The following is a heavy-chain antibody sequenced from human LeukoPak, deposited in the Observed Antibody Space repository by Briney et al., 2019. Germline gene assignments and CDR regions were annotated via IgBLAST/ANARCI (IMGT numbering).Heavy chain of an antibody. CDR2: VSSYGHNT. D-gene: IGHD6-13*01. CDR1: GFTFSSYA. J-gene: IGHJ4*02. CDR3: AKVLSSSWGYFGF. Sequence: GGSLRLSCAASGFTFSSYAMHWVRQAPGKGLEYVSGVSSYGHNTYYAKSVKGRFTISRDNSKNTLYLQMNSLRVEDTALYYCAKVLSSSWGYFGFWGQGTLVTVSS. V-gene: IGHV3-64*01.